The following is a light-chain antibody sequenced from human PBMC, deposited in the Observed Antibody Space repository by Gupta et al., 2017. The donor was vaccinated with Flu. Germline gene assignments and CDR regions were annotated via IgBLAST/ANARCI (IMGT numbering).Light chain of an antibody. V-gene: IGKV3-20*01. CDR3: QQYGSSPTWT. CDR2: GAS. CDR1: QSVSSSY. J-gene: IGKJ1*01. Sequence: EIVLTPSPGTLSLCPGKRATLSCRASQSVSSSYLAWYQQKPGQAPRLLIYGASSRATGIPDRFSGSGSGTDFTLTISRLEPEDFAVYYCQQYGSSPTWTFGQGTKVEIK.